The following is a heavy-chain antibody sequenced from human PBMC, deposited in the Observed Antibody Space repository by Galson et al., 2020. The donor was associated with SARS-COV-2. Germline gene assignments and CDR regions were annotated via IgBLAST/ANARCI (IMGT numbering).Heavy chain of an antibody. CDR2: IKQDGSEK. D-gene: IGHD6-13*01. Sequence: GESLKISCAASGFTFSSYWMSWVRQAPGKGLEWVANIKQDGSEKYYVDSVKGRFTISRDNAKNSLYLQMNSLRAEDTAVYYCARDLFVAAVNFDYWGQGTLVTVSS. CDR1: GFTFSSYW. CDR3: ARDLFVAAVNFDY. V-gene: IGHV3-7*01. J-gene: IGHJ4*02.